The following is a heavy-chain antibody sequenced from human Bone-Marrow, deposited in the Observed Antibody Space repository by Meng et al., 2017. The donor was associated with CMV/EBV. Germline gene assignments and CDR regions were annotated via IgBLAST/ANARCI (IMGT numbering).Heavy chain of an antibody. CDR2: ISSSSSYI. CDR1: GFTFSSYS. V-gene: IGHV3-21*01. CDR3: ARDRESYWAY. Sequence: ETLSLTCAASGFTFSSYSMNWVRQAPGKGLEWVSSISSSSSYIYYADSVKGRFTISRDNAKNSLYLQMNSLRAEDTAVYYCARDRESYWAYWGQGTLVTFAS. D-gene: IGHD1-26*01. J-gene: IGHJ4*02.